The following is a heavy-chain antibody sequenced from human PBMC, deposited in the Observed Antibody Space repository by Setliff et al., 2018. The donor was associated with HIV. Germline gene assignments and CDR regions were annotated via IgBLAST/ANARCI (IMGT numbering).Heavy chain of an antibody. CDR1: GFTFNNYA. D-gene: IGHD1-1*01. Sequence: LRLSCVASGFTFNNYAMSWVRQAPGKGLEWVSAISGSGVSTYYADSVKGRFTISRDNSKNTLYLQMSSLRAEDSAIYYCAKVDDGQCNTFNCRDFDYWGRGTLVTVSS. V-gene: IGHV3-23*01. CDR3: AKVDDGQCNTFNCRDFDY. J-gene: IGHJ4*02. CDR2: ISGSGVST.